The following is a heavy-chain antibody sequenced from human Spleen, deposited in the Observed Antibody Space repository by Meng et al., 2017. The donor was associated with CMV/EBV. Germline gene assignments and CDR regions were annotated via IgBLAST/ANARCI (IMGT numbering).Heavy chain of an antibody. CDR2: VCSSSSAV. J-gene: IGHJ6*02. V-gene: IGHV3-48*03. CDR3: ARGASGGISFYYGMDV. CDR1: ELIFSVYE. Sequence: GASLRLSCVASELIFSVYEVNWVREAPGKGLEWISYVCSSSSAVYYADFVKGRCTISRDNAKNSLFLQMNSLRADDTAIYYCARGASGGISFYYGMDVWGQGITVTVSS. D-gene: IGHD2-15*01.